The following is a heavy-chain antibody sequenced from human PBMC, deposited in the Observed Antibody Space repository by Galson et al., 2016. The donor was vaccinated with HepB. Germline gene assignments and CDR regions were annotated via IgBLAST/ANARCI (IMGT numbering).Heavy chain of an antibody. CDR1: GFSFSDYY. CDR2: IIGSGSTI. Sequence: SLRLSCAASGFSFSDYYMSWIRQALGKGLEWVSYIIGSGSTISYADSVKGRFTISRDNAKNSLFLQMNSLRAEDTAVYFCARGIAAAGWVAFDIWGQGTMVTVSS. CDR3: ARGIAAAGWVAFDI. V-gene: IGHV3-11*04. D-gene: IGHD6-13*01. J-gene: IGHJ3*02.